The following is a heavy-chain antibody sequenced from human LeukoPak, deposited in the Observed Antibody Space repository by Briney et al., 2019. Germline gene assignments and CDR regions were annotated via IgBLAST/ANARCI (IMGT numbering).Heavy chain of an antibody. CDR2: IYYSGIT. D-gene: IGHD3-9*01. J-gene: IGHJ3*02. CDR1: GGSISSSRYY. CDR3: ARRALNSGYWDAFDI. V-gene: IGHV4-39*01. Sequence: PSETLSLTSTVSGGSISSSRYYWGWIRQPPGKGLEWIGCIYYSGITYYNPSLKSRVTISVDTSKNQFSLKLSSVTAADTAVYYCARRALNSGYWDAFDIWGQGTVVTVSS.